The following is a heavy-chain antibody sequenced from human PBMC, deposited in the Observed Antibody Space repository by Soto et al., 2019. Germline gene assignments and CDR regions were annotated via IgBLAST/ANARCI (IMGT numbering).Heavy chain of an antibody. Sequence: PVGSLRLSGEASGFTFDEYAMHWVRQAPGKGLEWVSGISWNSGSLGYADSVKGRFTISRDNAKNSLYLQMNSLRPEDTALYYCAKERGYDFWSGPFHYWGQGTLVTVSS. J-gene: IGHJ4*02. CDR2: ISWNSGSL. D-gene: IGHD3-3*01. CDR3: AKERGYDFWSGPFHY. V-gene: IGHV3-9*01. CDR1: GFTFDEYA.